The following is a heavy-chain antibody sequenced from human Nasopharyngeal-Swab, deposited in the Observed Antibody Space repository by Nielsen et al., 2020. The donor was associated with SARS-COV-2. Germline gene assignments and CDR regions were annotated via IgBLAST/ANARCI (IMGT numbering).Heavy chain of an antibody. J-gene: IGHJ6*02. CDR3: ARAGNFWSGYYRSYYYGMDV. V-gene: IGHV3-11*01. D-gene: IGHD3-3*01. CDR2: ISSSGSTI. Sequence: WIRQPPGKGLEWVSYISSSGSTIYYADSVKGRFTISRDNAKNSLYLQMNSLRAEDTAVYYCARAGNFWSGYYRSYYYGMDVWGQGTTGTVSS.